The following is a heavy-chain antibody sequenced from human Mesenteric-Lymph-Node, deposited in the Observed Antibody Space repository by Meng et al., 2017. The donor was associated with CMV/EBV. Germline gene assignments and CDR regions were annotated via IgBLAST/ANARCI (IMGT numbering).Heavy chain of an antibody. D-gene: IGHD5/OR15-5a*01. J-gene: IGHJ6*02. CDR2: ISYDGSNK. Sequence: GESLKISCAASGFTFSSYAMHWVRQAPGKGLEWVAVISYDGSNKYYADSVKGRFTISRDNSKNTLYLQMNSLRAEDTAVYYCAKDPEYLQTPPYYYYYGMDVWGQGTTVTVSS. V-gene: IGHV3-30-3*01. CDR3: AKDPEYLQTPPYYYYYGMDV. CDR1: GFTFSSYA.